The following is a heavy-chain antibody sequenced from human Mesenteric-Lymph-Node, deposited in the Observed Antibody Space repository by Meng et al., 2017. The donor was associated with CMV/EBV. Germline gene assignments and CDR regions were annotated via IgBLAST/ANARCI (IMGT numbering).Heavy chain of an antibody. Sequence: GESLKISCAASGFTFSSYSMNWVRQAPGKGLEWVSSISSSSSYIYYADSVKGRFTISRDNAKNSLYLQMNSLRAEDMAVYYCTPDHKRRGGDFGSWGQGTLVTVSS. V-gene: IGHV3-21*01. CDR3: TPDHKRRGGDFGS. CDR1: GFTFSSYS. D-gene: IGHD2-15*01. CDR2: ISSSSSYI. J-gene: IGHJ4*02.